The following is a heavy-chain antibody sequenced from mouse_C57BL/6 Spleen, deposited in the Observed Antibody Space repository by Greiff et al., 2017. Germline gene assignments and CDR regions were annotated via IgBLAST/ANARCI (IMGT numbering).Heavy chain of an antibody. D-gene: IGHD1-1*01. Sequence: DVKLVESGEGLVKPGGSLKLSCAASGFTFSSYAMSWVRQTPEKRLEWVAYISSGGDYLYYADTVKGRFTISGDNARNTLYLQMSSRKSEDTAMYYCTRERGSSYGFAYWGQGTLVTVAA. CDR3: TRERGSSYGFAY. CDR2: ISSGGDYL. CDR1: GFTFSSYA. V-gene: IGHV5-9-1*02. J-gene: IGHJ3*01.